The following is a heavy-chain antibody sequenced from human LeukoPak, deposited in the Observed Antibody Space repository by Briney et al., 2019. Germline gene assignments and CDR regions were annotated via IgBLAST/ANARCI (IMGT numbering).Heavy chain of an antibody. D-gene: IGHD4-17*01. CDR3: AREGADDHGRLLWFDP. CDR2: ISAYNNYT. Sequence: ASVKVSCEASGYTFTHYIINWVRQAPGQGLEWMGKISAYNNYTTYAQKFQGRIAMTTDTSTNTAYMDLRSLRSDDTAFYYCAREGADDHGRLLWFDPWGQGTLVTVSS. J-gene: IGHJ5*02. CDR1: GYTFTHYI. V-gene: IGHV1-18*01.